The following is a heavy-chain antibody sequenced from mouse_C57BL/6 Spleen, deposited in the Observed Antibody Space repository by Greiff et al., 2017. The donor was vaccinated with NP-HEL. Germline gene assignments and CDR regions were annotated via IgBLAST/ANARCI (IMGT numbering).Heavy chain of an antibody. CDR3: ARSHYYGSSYFDY. CDR1: GYTFTSYW. CDR2: IHPNSGST. J-gene: IGHJ2*01. D-gene: IGHD1-1*01. V-gene: IGHV1-64*01. Sequence: QVQLQQPGAELVKPGASVKLSCKASGYTFTSYWMHWVKQRPEQGLEWIGMIHPNSGSTNYNEKFKSKATLTVDKSSSTAYMQLSSLTSEDSAVYYCARSHYYGSSYFDYWGQGTTLTVSS.